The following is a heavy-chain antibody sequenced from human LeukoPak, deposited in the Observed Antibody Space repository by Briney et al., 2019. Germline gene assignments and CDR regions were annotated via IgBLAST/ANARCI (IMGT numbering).Heavy chain of an antibody. CDR2: IKQDGSEK. J-gene: IGHJ4*02. Sequence: PGGSLRLSCAASGYTFSSYWMSWVRQAPGKGLEWVANIKQDGSEKYYVDSVKGRFTISRDNAKNSLYLQMNSLRAEDTAVYYCAKEYQYSNSWVFDYWGQGTQVTVSS. CDR3: AKEYQYSNSWVFDY. V-gene: IGHV3-7*03. CDR1: GYTFSSYW. D-gene: IGHD6-13*01.